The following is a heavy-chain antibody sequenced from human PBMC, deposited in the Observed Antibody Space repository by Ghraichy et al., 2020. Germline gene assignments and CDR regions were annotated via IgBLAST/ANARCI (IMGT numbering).Heavy chain of an antibody. J-gene: IGHJ4*02. CDR3: ARHGLTLVRGIPGFFGF. CDR2: MYYGGST. Sequence: SETLSLTCTVSGGSISGYYWSWFRQPPGKALEWIGYMYYGGSTNYNPSLGSRVTISGDTSKNQFSMRLNSVTAADTAVYFCARHGLTLVRGIPGFFGFWGRGTLVTVSS. CDR1: GGSISGYY. V-gene: IGHV4-59*08. D-gene: IGHD3-10*01.